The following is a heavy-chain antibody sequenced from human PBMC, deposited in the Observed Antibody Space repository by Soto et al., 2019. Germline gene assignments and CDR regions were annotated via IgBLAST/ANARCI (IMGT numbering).Heavy chain of an antibody. CDR1: GFTVSNNY. CDR3: ARDWSYFGYFDQ. V-gene: IGHV3-66*01. J-gene: IGHJ4*02. D-gene: IGHD3-10*01. Sequence: EVQLVESGGGLVQPGGSLRLSCAASGFTVSNNYMNWVRKAPGKGLEWVSAIYSDGLSYYADSGKGRFTISRDNSKNTLYLQMNSLRAEDTAVYYCARDWSYFGYFDQWGQGTLVTVSS. CDR2: IYSDGLS.